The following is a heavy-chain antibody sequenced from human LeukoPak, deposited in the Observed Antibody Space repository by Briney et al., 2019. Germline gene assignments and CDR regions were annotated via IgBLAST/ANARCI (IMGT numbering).Heavy chain of an antibody. CDR2: IYYSGST. J-gene: IGHJ6*02. CDR1: GGSISSYY. Sequence: ETLSLTCTVSGGSISSYYWSWIRQPPGKGLEWIGYIYYSGSTNYNPSLKSRVTISVDTSKNQFSLKLSSVTAADTAVYYCAREVWFGEFPYYYYGMDVWGQGTAVTVSS. D-gene: IGHD3-10*01. V-gene: IGHV4-59*01. CDR3: AREVWFGEFPYYYYGMDV.